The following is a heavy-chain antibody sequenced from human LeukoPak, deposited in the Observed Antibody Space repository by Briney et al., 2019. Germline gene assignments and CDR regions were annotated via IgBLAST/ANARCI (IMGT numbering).Heavy chain of an antibody. D-gene: IGHD4-17*01. V-gene: IGHV1-18*01. J-gene: IGHJ6*02. CDR1: GYTFTSYG. Sequence: ASVKVSCKASGYTFTSYGISWVRQAPGQGLEWMGWISAYNGNTNYAQKLQGRVTMTTDTSTSTAYMELRILRSDDTAVYYCAIPYGDSHYYYYYGMDVWGQGTTVTVSS. CDR2: ISAYNGNT. CDR3: AIPYGDSHYYYYYGMDV.